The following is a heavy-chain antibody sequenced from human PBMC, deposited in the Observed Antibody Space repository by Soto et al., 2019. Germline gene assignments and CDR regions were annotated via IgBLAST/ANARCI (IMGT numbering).Heavy chain of an antibody. J-gene: IGHJ4*02. D-gene: IGHD6-19*01. V-gene: IGHV3-23*01. CDR1: GFTFSGSA. Sequence: GGSLRLSCAASGFTFSGSAMHWVRQAPGKGLEWVSAISGSGGSTYYADSVKGRFTISRDNSKNTLYLQMNSLRAEDTAVYYCAKPNSSGWYDGNDYWGQGTLVTVSS. CDR2: ISGSGGST. CDR3: AKPNSSGWYDGNDY.